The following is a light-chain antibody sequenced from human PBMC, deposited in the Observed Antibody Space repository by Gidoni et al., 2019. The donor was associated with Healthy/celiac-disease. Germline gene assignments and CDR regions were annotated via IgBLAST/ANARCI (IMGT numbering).Light chain of an antibody. CDR1: QSISSY. Sequence: EDRVTITCRASQSISSYLNWYQQKPGKAPKLLIYAASSLQSGVPSRFSGSGSGTDFTLTISSLQPEDFATYYCQQSYSTPLTFGGGTKVEIK. J-gene: IGKJ4*01. V-gene: IGKV1-39*01. CDR3: QQSYSTPLT. CDR2: AAS.